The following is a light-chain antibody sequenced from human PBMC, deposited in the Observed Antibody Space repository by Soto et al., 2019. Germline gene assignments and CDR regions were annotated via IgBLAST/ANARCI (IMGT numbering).Light chain of an antibody. CDR1: VLAKKY. J-gene: IGLJ3*02. Sequence: SYELTQPSSVSVSPGQTARFTCSGDVLAKKYARWFQQKPGQAPVLVIYKDSERPSGIPERFSGFSSGTTVTLTISGAQVEDEADYYCYSAADNNLGVFGGGTKLTVL. V-gene: IGLV3-27*01. CDR2: KDS. CDR3: YSAADNNLGV.